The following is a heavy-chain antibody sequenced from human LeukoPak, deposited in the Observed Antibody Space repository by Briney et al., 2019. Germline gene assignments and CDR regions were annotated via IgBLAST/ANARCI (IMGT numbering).Heavy chain of an antibody. CDR2: INPSGGST. D-gene: IGHD5-24*01. CDR3: ARDGYNSYYFDY. J-gene: IGHJ4*02. V-gene: IGHV1-46*01. Sequence: ASVKVSRKASGHTFTSYYMHWVRQAPGQGLEWMGIINPSGGSTSYAQKFQGRVTMTRDMSTSTVYMELSSLRSEDTAVYYCARDGYNSYYFDYWGQGTLVTVSS. CDR1: GHTFTSYY.